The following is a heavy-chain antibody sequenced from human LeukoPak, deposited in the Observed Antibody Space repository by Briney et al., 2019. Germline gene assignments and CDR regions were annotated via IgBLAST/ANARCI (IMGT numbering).Heavy chain of an antibody. CDR2: ISAYNGNT. CDR3: ARVLLVWGYSYGYDY. D-gene: IGHD5-18*01. Sequence: ASVKVSCKASGYTFTSYGISWVRQAPGQGLEWMGWISAYNGNTNYAQKLQGRVTMTTDTSTSTAYMELRSLRSDDTAVYYCARVLLVWGYSYGYDYWGQGTPVTVSS. V-gene: IGHV1-18*01. CDR1: GYTFTSYG. J-gene: IGHJ4*02.